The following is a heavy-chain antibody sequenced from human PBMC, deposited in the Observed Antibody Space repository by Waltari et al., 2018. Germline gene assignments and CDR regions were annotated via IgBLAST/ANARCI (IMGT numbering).Heavy chain of an antibody. D-gene: IGHD5-18*01. CDR1: GFTFSYHA. CDR3: ARDGPLQIQSWYSFDY. V-gene: IGHV3-30*07. J-gene: IGHJ4*02. Sequence: QVQLVASGGGVVHPGRSLRLSCEASGFTFSYHAMHGVRQAPGKGLEWVAGISYDGSDEYYADSVRGRFTISRDDSKDTVNLQMNSLRPEDTAVYYCARDGPLQIQSWYSFDYWGQGTLVTVSS. CDR2: ISYDGSDE.